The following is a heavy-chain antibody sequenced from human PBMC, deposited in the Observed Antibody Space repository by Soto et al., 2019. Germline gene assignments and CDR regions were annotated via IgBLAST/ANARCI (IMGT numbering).Heavy chain of an antibody. CDR1: GGTFSSYA. D-gene: IGHD3-3*01. V-gene: IGHV1-69*13. CDR3: ARFLSDFWSGYSSDYYYYGMDV. Sequence: GASVKVSCKASGGTFSSYAISWVRQAPGQGLEWMGGIIPIFGTANYAQKFQGRVTITADESTSTAYMELSSLRSEDTAVYYCARFLSDFWSGYSSDYYYYGMDVWGQGTTVTVSS. CDR2: IIPIFGTA. J-gene: IGHJ6*02.